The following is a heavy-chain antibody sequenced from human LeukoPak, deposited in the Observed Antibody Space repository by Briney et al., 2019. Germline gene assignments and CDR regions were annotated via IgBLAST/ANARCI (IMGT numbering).Heavy chain of an antibody. CDR3: ARGDSGSYYKTFDP. CDR1: GGSISSGGYS. J-gene: IGHJ5*02. CDR2: IYHSGST. V-gene: IGHV4-30-2*01. Sequence: PSEILSLTCAVSGGSISSGGYSWSWIRQPPGKGLEWIGYIYHSGSTYYNPSPKSRVTISVDRSKNQFSLKLSSVTAADTAVYYCARGDSGSYYKTFDPWGQGTLVTVSS. D-gene: IGHD3-10*01.